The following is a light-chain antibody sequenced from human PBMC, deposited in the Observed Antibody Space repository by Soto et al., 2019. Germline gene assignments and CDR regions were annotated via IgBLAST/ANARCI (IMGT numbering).Light chain of an antibody. Sequence: DIVMTQSPDSLAVSPGERATISCKSSQSVLSTSNNKNYLAWYQQKPGQPPKLLIYWASTRESGVPDRFSGSGSGTDFTLTISSLQAEDVAVYYCQQCYSTPPTFGQGTKVEIK. V-gene: IGKV4-1*01. CDR1: QSVLSTSNNKNY. CDR3: QQCYSTPPT. CDR2: WAS. J-gene: IGKJ1*01.